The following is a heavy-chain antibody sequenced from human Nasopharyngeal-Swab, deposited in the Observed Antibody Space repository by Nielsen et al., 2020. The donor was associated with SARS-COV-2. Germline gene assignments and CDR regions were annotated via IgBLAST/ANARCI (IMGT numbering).Heavy chain of an antibody. CDR3: AKKLSSGWYGPFDY. D-gene: IGHD6-19*01. V-gene: IGHV3-23*01. CDR2: ISGSGGRT. J-gene: IGHJ4*02. Sequence: GGSLRLSCAASGFTFSSYDMSWVRQAPGKGLEWFSAISGSGGRTYYADSVKGRFTISRDNSKNTLYLQMNSLRAEDTAVYYWAKKLSSGWYGPFDYWGQGTLVTVSS. CDR1: GFTFSSYD.